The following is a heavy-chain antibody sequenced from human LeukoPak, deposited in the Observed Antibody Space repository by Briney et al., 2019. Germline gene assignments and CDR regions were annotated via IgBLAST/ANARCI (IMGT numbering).Heavy chain of an antibody. CDR1: GGSFSGYY. CDR3: ARGRPRSVVPTAPFDY. V-gene: IGHV4-34*01. J-gene: IGHJ4*02. CDR2: INHSGST. Sequence: SETLSLTCAVYGGSFSGYYWSWIRQPPGKGLEWIGEINHSGSTNYNPSLKSRVTISVDTSKNQFSLKLSSVTAADTAVYYCARGRPRSVVPTAPFDYWGQGTPVTVSS. D-gene: IGHD2-2*01.